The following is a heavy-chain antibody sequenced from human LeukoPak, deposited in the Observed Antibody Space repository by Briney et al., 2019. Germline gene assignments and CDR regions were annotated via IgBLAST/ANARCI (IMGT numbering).Heavy chain of an antibody. D-gene: IGHD2-8*02. CDR3: ARTEPGYYYMDV. Sequence: SETLSLTCIVSGYSISSGYYWGWIRQPPGKGLEWIGMIHHSGSTYYNPSLKSRVTISGDTSKNQFSLKLISVTAADTAVYFCARTEPGYYYMDVWGKGTTVTVSS. CDR1: GYSISSGYY. V-gene: IGHV4-38-2*02. CDR2: IHHSGST. J-gene: IGHJ6*03.